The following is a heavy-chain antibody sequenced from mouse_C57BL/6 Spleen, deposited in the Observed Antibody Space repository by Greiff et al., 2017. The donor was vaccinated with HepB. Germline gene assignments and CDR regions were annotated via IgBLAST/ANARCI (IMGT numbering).Heavy chain of an antibody. CDR2: INPNNGGT. V-gene: IGHV1-18*01. J-gene: IGHJ2*01. CDR3: ARRGLGDYFDD. Sequence: DVKLVESGPELVKPGASVKIPCKASGYTFTDYNMDWVKQSHGKSLEWIGDINPNNGGTIYNQKFKGKATLTVDKSSSTAYMELRSLTSEDTAVYYCARRGLGDYFDDWGQGTTLTVSS. CDR1: GYTFTDYN. D-gene: IGHD4-1*01.